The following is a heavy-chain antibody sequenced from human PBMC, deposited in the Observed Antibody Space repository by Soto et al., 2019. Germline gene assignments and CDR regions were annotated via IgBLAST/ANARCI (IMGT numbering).Heavy chain of an antibody. V-gene: IGHV4-39*07. CDR2: IYYSGST. CDR3: ARRLPRPTFSP. D-gene: IGHD3-16*01. J-gene: IGHJ4*02. Sequence: PSETLSLTCTVSGGSISSSSYYWGWIRQPPGKGLEWIGRIYYSGSTNYNPSLTSRVTRSVHTSKNQFSLTLSSVTAADTAVYYCARRLPRPTFSPWAQGTLVTVSS. CDR1: GGSISSSSYY.